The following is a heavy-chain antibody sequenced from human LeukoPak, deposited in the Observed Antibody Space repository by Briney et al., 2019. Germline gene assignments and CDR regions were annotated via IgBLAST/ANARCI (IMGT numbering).Heavy chain of an antibody. CDR1: GFTFSSYA. V-gene: IGHV3-21*01. CDR3: ARDLRYCSSTSCYAGVDY. Sequence: GGSLRLSCAASGFTFSSYAMSSVRQAPGKGLEWVSSISSSSSYIYYADSVKGRFTISRDNAKNSLYLQMNSLRTEDTAVYYCARDLRYCSSTSCYAGVDYWGQGTLVTVSS. D-gene: IGHD2-2*01. J-gene: IGHJ4*02. CDR2: ISSSSSYI.